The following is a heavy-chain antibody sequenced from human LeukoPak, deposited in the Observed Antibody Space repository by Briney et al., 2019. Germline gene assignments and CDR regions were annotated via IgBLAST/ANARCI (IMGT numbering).Heavy chain of an antibody. D-gene: IGHD6-13*01. V-gene: IGHV1-8*01. J-gene: IGHJ5*02. CDR2: MNPNSGNT. CDR1: GYTFTSYD. Sequence: ASVKVSCKASGYTFTSYDINWVRQATGQGLEWMGWMNPNSGNTGYAQKFQGRVTMTRNTSISTAYMELSSLRSEDTAAYYCAIAAAGSWWFDPWGQGTLVTVSS. CDR3: AIAAAGSWWFDP.